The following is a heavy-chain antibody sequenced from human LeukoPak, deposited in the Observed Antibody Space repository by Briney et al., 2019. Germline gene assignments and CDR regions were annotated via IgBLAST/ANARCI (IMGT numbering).Heavy chain of an antibody. V-gene: IGHV3-23*01. CDR3: VFYSSGWYYFDY. J-gene: IGHJ4*02. Sequence: GGSLRLSCAASGFTFSSYAMSWVRQAPGKGLNGVSAISGSGGSTYYADSVKGRFTISRDNSKNTLYLQMNSLRAEDTAVYYCVFYSSGWYYFDYWGQGTLVTVSS. CDR2: ISGSGGST. CDR1: GFTFSSYA. D-gene: IGHD6-19*01.